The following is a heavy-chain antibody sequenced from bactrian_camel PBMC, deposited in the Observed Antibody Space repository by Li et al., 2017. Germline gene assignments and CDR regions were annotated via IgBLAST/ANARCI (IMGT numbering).Heavy chain of an antibody. D-gene: IGHD1*01. CDR2: IDSDGKT. J-gene: IGHJ4*01. CDR3: AADPGRHDCDSGSWLGRFGS. V-gene: IGHV3-3*01. Sequence: HVQLVESGGNSVQAGGSLRLSCAASGHTYLNYCLAWFRLASGNEREGVAAIDSDGKTYYAESVKGRFTFSRDTAENTVYLQMNSLKPEDSAMYYCAADPGRHDCDSGSWLGRFGSWGQGTQVTVS. CDR1: GHTYLNYC.